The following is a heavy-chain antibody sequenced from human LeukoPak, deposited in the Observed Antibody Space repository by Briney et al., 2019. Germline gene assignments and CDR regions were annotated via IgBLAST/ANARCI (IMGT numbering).Heavy chain of an antibody. Sequence: GGSLRLSCAASGFSLSSYAMSWVRQAPGTGLELVSAISTSGGNTYYADSGKGQFTISRNNSKNTFYRQMNSLRAEDTAVYYGAKGGGSWSYYFDYWGQGTLVTVSS. V-gene: IGHV3-23*01. CDR1: GFSLSSYA. CDR2: ISTSGGNT. CDR3: AKGGGSWSYYFDY. D-gene: IGHD3-16*01. J-gene: IGHJ4*02.